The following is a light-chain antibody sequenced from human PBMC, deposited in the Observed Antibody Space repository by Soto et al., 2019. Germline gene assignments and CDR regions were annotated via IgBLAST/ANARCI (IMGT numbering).Light chain of an antibody. Sequence: DIQMTQSPSTLSASVGDRVTITCRASQSIGDWLAWYQQKPGKAPNLLIYKASTLESVVPSRFSGSGSGTEFNLTISSLQPDDFATYYCQQYNIYITVGGGTKVEIK. CDR2: KAS. CDR3: QQYNIYIT. CDR1: QSIGDW. V-gene: IGKV1-5*03. J-gene: IGKJ4*01.